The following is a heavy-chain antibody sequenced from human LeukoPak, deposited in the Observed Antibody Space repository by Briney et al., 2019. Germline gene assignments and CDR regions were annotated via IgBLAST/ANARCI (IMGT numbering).Heavy chain of an antibody. CDR1: GGYISSSSYY. D-gene: IGHD2-15*01. CDR3: ARRKDIVVVVAGAFDI. Sequence: PSETLSLTCTVSGGYISSSSYYWGWIRQPPGKRLEWLGSIYYSGSTYYNPYPNSRVTISVDTFKNQFSLKLSSVTAADTAVYYCARRKDIVVVVAGAFDIWGQGTMVTVSS. CDR2: IYYSGST. V-gene: IGHV4-39*01. J-gene: IGHJ3*02.